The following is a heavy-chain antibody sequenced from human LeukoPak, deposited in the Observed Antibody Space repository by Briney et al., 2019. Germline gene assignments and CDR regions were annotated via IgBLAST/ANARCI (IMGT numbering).Heavy chain of an antibody. Sequence: ETLSLTCTVSGGSISSYYMSWVRQAPGKGLEWVSVIYSGGSTYYADSVKGRFTISRDNSKNTLYLQMNSLRAEDTAVYYCAKVITMVRGAPFDYWGQGTLVTVSS. V-gene: IGHV3-53*01. CDR1: GGSISSYY. CDR3: AKVITMVRGAPFDY. CDR2: IYSGGST. D-gene: IGHD3-10*01. J-gene: IGHJ4*02.